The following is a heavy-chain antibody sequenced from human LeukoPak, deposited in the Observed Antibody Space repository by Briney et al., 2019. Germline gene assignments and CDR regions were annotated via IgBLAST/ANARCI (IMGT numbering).Heavy chain of an antibody. J-gene: IGHJ4*02. D-gene: IGHD3-3*01. CDR3: AKERLGSITIFGVAFDY. CDR2: ISGSGGST. Sequence: GGSLRLSCAASGFTFSSYAMSWVRQAPGKGLEWVSAISGSGGSTYYADSVKGRFTISRDNSKNTLYLQMNSLRAEDTAVYYCAKERLGSITIFGVAFDYWGQGTLVTVSA. V-gene: IGHV3-23*01. CDR1: GFTFSSYA.